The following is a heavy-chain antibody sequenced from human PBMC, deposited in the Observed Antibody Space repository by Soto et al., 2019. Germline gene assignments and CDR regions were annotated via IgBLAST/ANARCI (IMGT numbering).Heavy chain of an antibody. CDR1: GLPFRDIG. CDR2: VSHDGSRK. CDR3: AKQFDLGGLEDY. J-gene: IGHJ4*02. Sequence: QVQLVESGGGVAQPGTSLRLSCAASGLPFRDIGLTWVGQAPGKGLVWLAVVSHDGSRKYYADSVKGRFSVSRDNSNNMAYLQRNSLRLEDTAMYYCAKQFDLGGLEDYWGQGTLVTVSS. D-gene: IGHD2-21*01. V-gene: IGHV3-30*18.